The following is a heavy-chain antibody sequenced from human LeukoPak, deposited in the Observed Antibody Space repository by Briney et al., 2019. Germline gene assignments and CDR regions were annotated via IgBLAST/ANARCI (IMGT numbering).Heavy chain of an antibody. V-gene: IGHV3-21*01. CDR2: ISSSSSYI. Sequence: PGGSLRLSCAASGFTFSSYSMNWVRQAPGKGLEWVSSISSSSSYIYYADSEKGRFTISRDNAKNSLYLQMNSLRAEDTAVYYCARGDYDSSGYYYIYWGQGTLVTVSS. CDR3: ARGDYDSSGYYYIY. D-gene: IGHD3-22*01. J-gene: IGHJ4*02. CDR1: GFTFSSYS.